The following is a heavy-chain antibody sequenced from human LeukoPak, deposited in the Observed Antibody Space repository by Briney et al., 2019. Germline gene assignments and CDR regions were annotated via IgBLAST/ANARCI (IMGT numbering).Heavy chain of an antibody. V-gene: IGHV3-66*01. CDR3: ARSITTAANAFDL. CDR1: GFTVSSNS. J-gene: IGHJ3*01. D-gene: IGHD6-13*01. CDR2: FYSGGST. Sequence: PGGSLRLSCAASGFTVSSNSLSWVRQAPGKGLDWVSVFYSGGSTYYADSVKGRFTISRDSSKNTVYLQMNSLRAEDTAVYYCARSITTAANAFDLWGQGTMVTVSS.